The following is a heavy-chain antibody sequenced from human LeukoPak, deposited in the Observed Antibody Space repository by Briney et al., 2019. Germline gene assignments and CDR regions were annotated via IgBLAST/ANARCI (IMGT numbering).Heavy chain of an antibody. CDR2: ISYDGSNK. J-gene: IGHJ4*02. CDR1: GFTFSSYG. D-gene: IGHD2-21*01. CDR3: ARVSGIWYPFDY. Sequence: GRSLRLSCAASGFTFSSYGMHWVRQAPGKGLEWVAVISYDGSNKYYADSVKGRFTISRDNSKNTLYLQMNSLRAEDTAVYYCARVSGIWYPFDYWGQGTLVTVSS. V-gene: IGHV3-30*19.